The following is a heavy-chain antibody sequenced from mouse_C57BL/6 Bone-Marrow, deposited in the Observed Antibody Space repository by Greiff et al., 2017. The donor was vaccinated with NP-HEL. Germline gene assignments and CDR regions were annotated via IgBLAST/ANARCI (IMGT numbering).Heavy chain of an antibody. Sequence: VQLQQSGPVLVKPGASVKMSCKASGYTFTDYYMNWVKQSHGKSLEWIGVINPYNGGTSYNQKFKGKATLPVDKSSSTAYMELNSLTSEDSAVYYWARGPLYYGSSYVRRYFDVWGTGTTVTVSS. CDR1: GYTFTDYY. J-gene: IGHJ1*03. CDR3: ARGPLYYGSSYVRRYFDV. CDR2: INPYNGGT. V-gene: IGHV1-19*01. D-gene: IGHD1-1*01.